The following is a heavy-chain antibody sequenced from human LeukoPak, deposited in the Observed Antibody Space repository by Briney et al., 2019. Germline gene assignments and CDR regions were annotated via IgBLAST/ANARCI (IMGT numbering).Heavy chain of an antibody. V-gene: IGHV3-7*01. CDR3: ARDLSGSYKDY. D-gene: IGHD1-26*01. CDR2: IKQDGSEK. Sequence: GGSLRLSCAASGFTFSSYVMHWVRQAPGKGLEWVANIKQDGSEKYYVDSVKGRFTISRDNAKNSLYLQMNSLRAEDTAVYYCARDLSGSYKDYWGQGTLVTVSS. J-gene: IGHJ4*02. CDR1: GFTFSSYV.